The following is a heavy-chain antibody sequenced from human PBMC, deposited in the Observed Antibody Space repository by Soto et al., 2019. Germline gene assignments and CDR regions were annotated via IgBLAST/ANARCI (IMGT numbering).Heavy chain of an antibody. D-gene: IGHD6-6*01. V-gene: IGHV3-30*03. CDR2: ISEDGSDK. CDR3: ARDLEYSRSSNYYYYGMDV. CDR1: GFTFRGYV. Sequence: QVQLVESGGGVVQPGGSLRLSCAASGFTFRGYVIHWVRQAPGKGLEWVAVISEDGSDKFYAGSVQGRFTISRDDSKNTLYVQMNSLRTEDTAVYYCARDLEYSRSSNYYYYGMDVWGQGTTVTVSS. J-gene: IGHJ6*02.